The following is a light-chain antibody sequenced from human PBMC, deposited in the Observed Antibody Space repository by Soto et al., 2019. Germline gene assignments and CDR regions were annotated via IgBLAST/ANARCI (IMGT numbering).Light chain of an antibody. J-gene: IGKJ1*01. CDR2: WAS. CDR1: QSVLYSSNNKNY. Sequence: DIVMTQSPDSLAVSLGERATINCKSSQSVLYSSNNKNYLAWYQQKPGQPPKLLIYWASTRESGVPDRFSGSGSVTDXTXTISSLQAEDVAVYYCQQYYSTPRGTFGQGTKVEIK. V-gene: IGKV4-1*01. CDR3: QQYYSTPRGT.